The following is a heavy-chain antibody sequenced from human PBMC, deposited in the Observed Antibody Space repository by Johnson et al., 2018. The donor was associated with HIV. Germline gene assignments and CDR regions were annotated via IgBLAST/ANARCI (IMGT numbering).Heavy chain of an antibody. CDR3: ARDSAGIVGGTEGFDM. CDR2: ISGSGDRT. J-gene: IGHJ3*02. CDR1: GFNFSNHA. V-gene: IGHV3-23*04. Sequence: VQLVESGGGLVQPGGSLRLSCAASGFNFSNHAMSWVRQAPGKGLEWVSGISGSGDRTYDADSVKGRFTISRDNSKSTLYLQMHSLRAEDTAVYYCARDSAGIVGGTEGFDMWGQGTMVTVSS. D-gene: IGHD1-26*01.